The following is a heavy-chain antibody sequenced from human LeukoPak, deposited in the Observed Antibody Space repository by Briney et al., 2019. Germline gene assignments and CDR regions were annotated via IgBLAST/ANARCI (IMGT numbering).Heavy chain of an antibody. Sequence: GGSLRLSCAASGFTFSSYGMHWVRQAQGKGLEWVAVISYDGSNKYYADSVKGRFTISRDNSKNTLYLQMNSLRAEDTAVYYCAKDGYVTWIQLWVPYYFDYWGQGTLVTVSS. J-gene: IGHJ4*02. CDR2: ISYDGSNK. V-gene: IGHV3-30*18. CDR3: AKDGYVTWIQLWVPYYFDY. D-gene: IGHD5-18*01. CDR1: GFTFSSYG.